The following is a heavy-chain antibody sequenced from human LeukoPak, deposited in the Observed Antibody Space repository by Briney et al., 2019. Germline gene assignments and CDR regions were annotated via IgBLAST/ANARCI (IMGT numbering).Heavy chain of an antibody. J-gene: IGHJ4*02. CDR3: AKDATYSSGWTDY. D-gene: IGHD6-19*01. CDR1: GFNFGDYG. Sequence: AGGFLRPSCSASGFNFGDYGQPWVRAASGKGLEGVSGISWNSGSIGYADSVKGRFTISRDNAKNSLYLQMNSLRVEDTALYYCAKDATYSSGWTDYWGQGTLVTVSS. CDR2: ISWNSGSI. V-gene: IGHV3-9*01.